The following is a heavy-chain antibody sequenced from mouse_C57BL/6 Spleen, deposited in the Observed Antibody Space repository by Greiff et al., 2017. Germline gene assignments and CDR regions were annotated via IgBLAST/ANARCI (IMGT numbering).Heavy chain of an antibody. D-gene: IGHD1-1*01. CDR2: INPGSGGT. CDR1: GYAFTNYL. CDR3: AREGYYGSSYVWYFDY. Sequence: QVQLQQSGAELVRPGTSVKVSCKASGYAFTNYLIEWVKQRPGQGLEWIGVINPGSGGTNYNEQFKGKATLTADKSSSTAYMQLSSLTSEDSAVYFCAREGYYGSSYVWYFDYWGQGTTLTVSS. J-gene: IGHJ2*01. V-gene: IGHV1-54*01.